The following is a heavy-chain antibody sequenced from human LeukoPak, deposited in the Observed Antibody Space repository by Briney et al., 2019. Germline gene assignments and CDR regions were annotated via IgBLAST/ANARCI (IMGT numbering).Heavy chain of an antibody. Sequence: APVKVSCKASRYTFTGYYVHCVRQAPGQRLEWMGWINHNTGGTNYPQKFQGRVTMTGDTSINTAYMELSTLRSDDTAVYYCARDPSRCINPSCKYYYYMDVWGEGTTVTISS. D-gene: IGHD2-2*01. CDR2: INHNTGGT. V-gene: IGHV1-2*02. CDR3: ARDPSRCINPSCKYYYYMDV. J-gene: IGHJ6*03. CDR1: RYTFTGYY.